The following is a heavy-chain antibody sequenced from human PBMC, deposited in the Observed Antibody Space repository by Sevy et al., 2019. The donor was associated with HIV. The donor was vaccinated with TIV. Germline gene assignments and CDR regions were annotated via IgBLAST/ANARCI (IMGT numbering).Heavy chain of an antibody. CDR3: AKDPKVAGTFPYYFDY. J-gene: IGHJ4*02. Sequence: GGSLRLSCAASGLTFSSYAMSWVRQAPGKGLEWVSIISGNGGTYYADSVKGRFTISRDNSKNTLYLQMNSPRAEDTAVYYCAKDPKVAGTFPYYFDYWGQGTLVTVSS. V-gene: IGHV3-23*01. CDR2: ISGNGGT. D-gene: IGHD6-19*01. CDR1: GLTFSSYA.